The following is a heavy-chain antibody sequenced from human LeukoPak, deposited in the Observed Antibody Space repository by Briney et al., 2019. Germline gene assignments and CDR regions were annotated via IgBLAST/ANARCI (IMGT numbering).Heavy chain of an antibody. Sequence: GGSLRLSCTASGFTFSNAWMSWVRQTPGKGLEWIGRIKSTTDGETRDYAAPVKGRFIISRDDSKNTLYLQMNSLKTEDTAGYYCTTREVVRPYYGMDVWGQGTTVTVSS. J-gene: IGHJ6*01. CDR1: GFTFSNAW. D-gene: IGHD1-26*01. CDR3: TTREVVRPYYGMDV. CDR2: IKSTTDGETR. V-gene: IGHV3-15*01.